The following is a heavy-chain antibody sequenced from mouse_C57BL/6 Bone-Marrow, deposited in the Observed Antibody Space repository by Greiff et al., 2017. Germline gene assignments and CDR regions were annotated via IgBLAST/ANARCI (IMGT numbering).Heavy chain of an antibody. CDR1: GYTFTSYW. D-gene: IGHD1-1*01. J-gene: IGHJ3*01. CDR3: ARSDYYGSPFSY. CDR2: INPSNGGT. Sequence: QVQLQQPGTELVKPGASVKLSCKASGYTFTSYWMHWVKQRPGQGLEWIGNINPSNGGTNYNEKFKSKATLTVDKSSITAYMQLSSLTSEDSAVYYCARSDYYGSPFSYWGQGTLVTVSA. V-gene: IGHV1-53*01.